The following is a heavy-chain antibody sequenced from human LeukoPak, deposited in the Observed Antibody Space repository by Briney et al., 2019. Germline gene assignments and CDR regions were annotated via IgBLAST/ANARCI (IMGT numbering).Heavy chain of an antibody. CDR1: GFTFSSYW. CDR3: ARASGYCSSTGCTYYYGMDV. CDR2: INSDGSST. D-gene: IGHD2-2*01. J-gene: IGHJ6*02. Sequence: GGSLRLSCAASGFTFSSYWMHWVRQAPGKGLVWVSRINSDGSSTSYADSVKGRFTISRDNAKNTLYLQMNSLRAEDTAVYYCARASGYCSSTGCTYYYGMDVWGQGTTVTVSS. V-gene: IGHV3-74*01.